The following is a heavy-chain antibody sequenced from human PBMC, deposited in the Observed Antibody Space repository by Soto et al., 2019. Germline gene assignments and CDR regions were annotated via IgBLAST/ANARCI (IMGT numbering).Heavy chain of an antibody. CDR3: AHRALYSGSYWDGGYFDA. CDR1: GFSLSSSGFG. J-gene: IGHJ4*02. V-gene: IGHV2-5*02. Sequence: QITLRQSGPTRVRPTQPLTLTYNFSGFSLSSSGFGVGWIRQPPVMAQEWLVVIYWDDDKRYSPSLKSRLTITKDTSKNQVVLTMTNMDPVDTGTYYCAHRALYSGSYWDGGYFDAWGQGTPVTVSP. D-gene: IGHD1-26*01. CDR2: IYWDDDK.